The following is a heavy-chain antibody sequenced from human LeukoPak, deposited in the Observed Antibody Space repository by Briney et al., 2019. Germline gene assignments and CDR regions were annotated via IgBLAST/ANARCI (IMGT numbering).Heavy chain of an antibody. CDR2: ISYDGSNK. CDR1: GFTFSSYA. D-gene: IGHD5-12*01. V-gene: IGHV3-30-3*01. J-gene: IGHJ4*02. Sequence: GGSLRLSCAASGFTFSSYAMHWVRQAPGKGLEWVAVISYDGSNKYYADSVKGRFTISRDNSKNTLYLQMNSLRAEDTAVYYCARDELRAIVAMTPPGDYWGQGTLVTVSS. CDR3: ARDELRAIVAMTPPGDY.